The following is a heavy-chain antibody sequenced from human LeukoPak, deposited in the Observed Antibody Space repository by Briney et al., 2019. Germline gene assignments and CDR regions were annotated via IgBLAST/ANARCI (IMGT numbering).Heavy chain of an antibody. CDR2: ISSNGGRT. CDR3: ARVVGGCSSTSCYTGYYYYGMDV. D-gene: IGHD2-2*02. J-gene: IGHJ6*02. Sequence: GGSLRLSCAASGFTLSSNAMHWVRHAPGKGLEYVSAISSNGGRTSYANSVKGRFIISRDNSKNTLYLQMGSLRAEDMAVYYCARVVGGCSSTSCYTGYYYYGMDVWGQGTTVTVSS. V-gene: IGHV3-64*01. CDR1: GFTLSSNA.